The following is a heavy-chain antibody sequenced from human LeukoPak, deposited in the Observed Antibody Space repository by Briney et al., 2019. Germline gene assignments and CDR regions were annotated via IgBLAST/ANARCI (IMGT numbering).Heavy chain of an antibody. Sequence: GGSLSLSCAASLLTFSNYAMRWVRQAPREGLEWVSYISSSVTTIYYAHSVKGRLTISRENATNSLYLQMSSLRAEETAVYYCARGGSYYSDSSGDWGQGTLVTVSS. D-gene: IGHD3-22*01. CDR2: ISSSVTTI. J-gene: IGHJ4*02. V-gene: IGHV3-48*03. CDR3: ARGGSYYSDSSGD. CDR1: LLTFSNYA.